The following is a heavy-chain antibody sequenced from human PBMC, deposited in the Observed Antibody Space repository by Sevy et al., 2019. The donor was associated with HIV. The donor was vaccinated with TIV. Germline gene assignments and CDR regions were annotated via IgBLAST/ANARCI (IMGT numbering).Heavy chain of an antibody. CDR3: ARSPPVVVVPGAPSWFDP. V-gene: IGHV4-34*01. J-gene: IGHJ5*02. D-gene: IGHD2-2*01. CDR1: YGAFSGYY. CDR2: INESGIT. Sequence: SETPSLTCAVHYGAFSGYYWNWIRQVPGKGLEWIGEINESGITYYNPSLKSRVTISVDTSKKQLYLKLNSVTAVDSAVYFCARSPPVVVVPGAPSWFDPWGQGTLVTVSS.